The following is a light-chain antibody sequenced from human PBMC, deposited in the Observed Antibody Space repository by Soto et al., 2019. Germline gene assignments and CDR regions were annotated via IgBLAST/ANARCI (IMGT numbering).Light chain of an antibody. Sequence: QSALTQPASVSGSPGQSITISCTGTSSDVGGYNYVSWYQQHPGKAPKLMIYDVSHRPSGVSNRFSGSQSGNTASLTISGLQAEDEADYYCSSYPSSSTLYVFGTGTKLTVL. CDR2: DVS. J-gene: IGLJ1*01. CDR1: SSDVGGYNY. CDR3: SSYPSSSTLYV. V-gene: IGLV2-14*01.